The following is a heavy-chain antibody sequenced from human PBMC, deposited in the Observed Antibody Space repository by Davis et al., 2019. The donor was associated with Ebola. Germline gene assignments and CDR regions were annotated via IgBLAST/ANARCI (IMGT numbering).Heavy chain of an antibody. Sequence: GESLKISCAASGFTVSSNYMSWVRQAPGKGLEWVSVIYSGGSTYYADSVKGRFTISRDNSKNTLYLQMNSLRVEDTAVYYCAIVRFSEWLFIDSWGQGTLVTVSS. CDR2: IYSGGST. D-gene: IGHD3-3*01. J-gene: IGHJ4*02. CDR1: GFTVSSNY. CDR3: AIVRFSEWLFIDS. V-gene: IGHV3-53*01.